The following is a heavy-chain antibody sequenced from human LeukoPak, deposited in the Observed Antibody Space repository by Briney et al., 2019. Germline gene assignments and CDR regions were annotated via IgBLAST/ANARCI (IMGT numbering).Heavy chain of an antibody. CDR1: GFTFSSYE. D-gene: IGHD2-2*01. Sequence: GRSLRLSCAASGFTFSSYEMNWVRQAPGKGLEWVSYISSSGSTIYYADSVKGRFTISRDNAKNSLYLQMNSLRAEDTAVYYCARGDIVVVPAAMALKHGWFDPWGQGTLVTVSS. V-gene: IGHV3-48*03. J-gene: IGHJ5*02. CDR2: ISSSGSTI. CDR3: ARGDIVVVPAAMALKHGWFDP.